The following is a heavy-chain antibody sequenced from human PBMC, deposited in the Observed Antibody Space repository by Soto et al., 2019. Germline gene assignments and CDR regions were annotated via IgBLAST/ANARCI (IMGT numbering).Heavy chain of an antibody. Sequence: QVQLVESGGGVVQPGTSLGLSCTASGFTFSASGMQWVRQAPGKGLEWVALMLNDGTTKFHADSVKGRFSIARDNSKQSLHLQMNSLSAEGRASYYSVTDEGDYSRGKCYSDFFGFCGQGTLVTVSS. CDR2: MLNDGTTK. CDR3: VTDEGDYSRGKCYSDFFGF. D-gene: IGHD3-16*01. V-gene: IGHV3-33*01. J-gene: IGHJ4*02. CDR1: GFTFSASG.